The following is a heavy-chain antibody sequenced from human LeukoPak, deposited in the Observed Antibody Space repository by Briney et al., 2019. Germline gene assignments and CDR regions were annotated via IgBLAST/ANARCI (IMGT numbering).Heavy chain of an antibody. Sequence: GESLRLSCAASGFAFNTYSMNWVRQAPGEGLEWVSFIFSSSTYIYYTDSVKGRFTLSRDNARNSLYLQMDNLRAEDTGVYYCARDFYDGFALDYWGQGTLVTVSS. CDR3: ARDFYDGFALDY. CDR1: GFAFNTYS. CDR2: IFSSSTYI. J-gene: IGHJ4*02. V-gene: IGHV3-21*03. D-gene: IGHD2/OR15-2a*01.